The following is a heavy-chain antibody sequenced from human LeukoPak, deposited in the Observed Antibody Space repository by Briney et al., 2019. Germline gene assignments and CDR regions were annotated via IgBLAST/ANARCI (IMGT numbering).Heavy chain of an antibody. CDR3: AREDYDFWSGRIYSGHNSNWFDP. CDR1: GYTFTSYD. Sequence: ASVKVSCKASGYTFTSYDINWVRQATGQGLEWMGWINPNSGGTNYAQKFQGRVTMTRDTSISTAYMELSRLRSDDTAVYYCAREDYDFWSGRIYSGHNSNWFDPWGQGTLVTVSS. V-gene: IGHV1-2*02. D-gene: IGHD3-3*01. J-gene: IGHJ5*02. CDR2: INPNSGGT.